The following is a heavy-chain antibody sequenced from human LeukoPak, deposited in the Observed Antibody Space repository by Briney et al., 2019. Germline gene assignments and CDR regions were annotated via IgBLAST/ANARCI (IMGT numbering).Heavy chain of an antibody. V-gene: IGHV3-30*04. CDR2: ISYDGSNK. Sequence: GGSLRLSCAASGFTFSSYAMHWVRQAPGKGLEWVAVISYDGSNKYYADSVKGRFTISRDNSKNTLYLQMNSLRAEDTAVYYCAKETAGIAARKFPDYWGQGTLVTVSS. J-gene: IGHJ4*02. CDR3: AKETAGIAARKFPDY. D-gene: IGHD6-6*01. CDR1: GFTFSSYA.